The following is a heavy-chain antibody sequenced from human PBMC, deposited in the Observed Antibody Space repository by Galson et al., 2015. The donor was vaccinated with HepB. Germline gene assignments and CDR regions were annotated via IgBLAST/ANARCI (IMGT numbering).Heavy chain of an antibody. CDR1: GFSLSTSGMC. V-gene: IGHV2-70*01. D-gene: IGHD6-13*01. CDR3: ARYTGYSSLRGPYYYYMDV. CDR2: IDWDDDK. J-gene: IGHJ6*03. Sequence: PALVKPTQTLTLTCTFSGFSLSTSGMCVSWIRQPPGKALEWLALIDWDDDKYYSTSLKTRLTISKDTSKNQVVLTMTNMDPVDTATYYCARYTGYSSLRGPYYYYMDVWGKGTTVTVSS.